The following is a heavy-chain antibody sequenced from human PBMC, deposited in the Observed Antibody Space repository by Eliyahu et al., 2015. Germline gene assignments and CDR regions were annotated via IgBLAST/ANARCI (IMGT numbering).Heavy chain of an antibody. D-gene: IGHD4-17*01. V-gene: IGHV3-48*02. CDR1: GFTFSSYS. CDR2: ISSSSSTI. CDR3: ARLRPFGYGDYILDY. J-gene: IGHJ4*02. Sequence: EVQLVESGGGLVQPGGSLXLSCAASGFTFSSYSMNWVRQAPGKGXEWVSYISSSSSTIYYADSVKGRFTISRDNAKNSLYLQMNSLRDEDTAVYYCARLRPFGYGDYILDYWGQGTLVTVSS.